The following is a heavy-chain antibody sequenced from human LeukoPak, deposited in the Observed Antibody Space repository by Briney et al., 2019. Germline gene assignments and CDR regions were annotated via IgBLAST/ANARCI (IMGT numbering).Heavy chain of an antibody. Sequence: PGGSLRLSCAASGFTFSSYEMNWVRQAPGKGLQWVANINQDGSEKYYVDSVKGRFTISRDNAKNSLYLQMNSLRVEDTAVYHCARIVWFGEVLGSFDYWSQGTLVTVSS. J-gene: IGHJ4*02. CDR2: INQDGSEK. D-gene: IGHD3-10*01. CDR3: ARIVWFGEVLGSFDY. CDR1: GFTFSSYE. V-gene: IGHV3-7*01.